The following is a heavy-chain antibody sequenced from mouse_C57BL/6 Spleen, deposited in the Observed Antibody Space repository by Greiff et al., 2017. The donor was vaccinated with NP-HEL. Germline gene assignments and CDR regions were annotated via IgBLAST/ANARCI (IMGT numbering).Heavy chain of an antibody. CDR1: GYTFTSYG. CDR2: IYPRGGNT. D-gene: IGHD1-1*01. CDR3: ARWDDSSSSWFAY. J-gene: IGHJ3*01. V-gene: IGHV1-81*01. Sequence: QVQLQQSGAELARPGASVKLSCKASGYTFTSYGMSWVKQRTGQGLEWIGEIYPRGGNTYYNEKFKGKATLTADKSSSTAYMELRSLTSEDSAVYFCARWDDSSSSWFAYWGQGTLVTVSA.